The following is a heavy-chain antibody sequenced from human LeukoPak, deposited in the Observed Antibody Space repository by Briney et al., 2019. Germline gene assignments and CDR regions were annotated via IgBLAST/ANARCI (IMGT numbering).Heavy chain of an antibody. V-gene: IGHV3-23*01. D-gene: IGHD3-22*01. CDR1: GFTFSSYA. CDR3: AKDYHDSSGYLTGFDY. J-gene: IGHJ4*02. Sequence: GRSLRLSCAASGFTFSSYAMSWVRQAPGKGLEWVSAISGSGGSTYYADSVKGRFTISRDNSKNTLYLQMNSLRAEDTAVYYCAKDYHDSSGYLTGFDYWGQGSLVTVSS. CDR2: ISGSGGST.